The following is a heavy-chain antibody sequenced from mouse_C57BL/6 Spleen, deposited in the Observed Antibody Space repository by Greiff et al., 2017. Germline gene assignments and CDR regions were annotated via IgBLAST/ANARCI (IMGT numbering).Heavy chain of an antibody. CDR1: GFTFSSYG. J-gene: IGHJ2*01. CDR3: ARGYYGSNYYFDY. D-gene: IGHD1-1*01. Sequence: VQLKESGGDLVKPGGSLKLSCAASGFTFSSYGMSWVRQTPDKRLEWVATISSGGSYTYYPDSVKGRFPISRDNAKNTLYLQMSSLKSEDTAMYYCARGYYGSNYYFDYGGQGTTLTVSS. CDR2: ISSGGSYT. V-gene: IGHV5-6*01.